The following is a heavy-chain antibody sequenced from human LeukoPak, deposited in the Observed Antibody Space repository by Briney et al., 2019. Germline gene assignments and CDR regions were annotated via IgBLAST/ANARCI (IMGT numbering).Heavy chain of an antibody. CDR2: IYPGESDT. V-gene: IGHV5-51*01. CDR1: GYSFTTYW. CDR3: ARSRSAYCSGGSCYSIFFDY. Sequence: GESLKISCAGSGYSFTTYWIGWMRQIPGKGLEWMGIIYPGESDTRYSPSFQGQVTISADKSISTAYLQWSSLKASDTAMYYCARSRSAYCSGGSCYSIFFDYWGQGTLVTVSS. D-gene: IGHD2-15*01. J-gene: IGHJ4*02.